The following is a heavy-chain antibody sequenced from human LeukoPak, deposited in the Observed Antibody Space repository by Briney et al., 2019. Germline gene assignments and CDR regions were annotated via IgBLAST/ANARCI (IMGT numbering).Heavy chain of an antibody. CDR2: ISAYNGNT. D-gene: IGHD2-2*03. Sequence: ASVKVSCKASGYTFTSYGISWVRQAPGQGLEWMGWISAYNGNTSYAQKLQGRVTMTTDTSTSTAYMELRSLRSDDTAVYYCARDGYCSSTRCYEGWFDPWGQGTLVTVSS. CDR3: ARDGYCSSTRCYEGWFDP. V-gene: IGHV1-18*01. CDR1: GYTFTSYG. J-gene: IGHJ5*02.